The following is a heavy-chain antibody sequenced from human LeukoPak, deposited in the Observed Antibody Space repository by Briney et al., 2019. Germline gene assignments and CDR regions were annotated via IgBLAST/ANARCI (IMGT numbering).Heavy chain of an antibody. CDR1: GFTFTNYI. J-gene: IGHJ1*01. CDR2: ISSDGNNQ. D-gene: IGHD4-11*01. Sequence: TGGPLRLSCAASGFTFTNYILHWVRQAPGRGLEWVAVISSDGNNQYYADSVKGRFTISRDNPNSTLYLLMNTLRADDSAVYYCARDPDDFSNLEYFHHWGQGTLVTVSS. V-gene: IGHV3-30*04. CDR3: ARDPDDFSNLEYFHH.